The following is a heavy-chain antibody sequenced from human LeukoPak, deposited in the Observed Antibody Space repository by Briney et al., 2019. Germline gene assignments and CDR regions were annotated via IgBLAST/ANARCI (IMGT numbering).Heavy chain of an antibody. J-gene: IGHJ4*02. V-gene: IGHV7-4-1*02. CDR1: GYTFTSYA. D-gene: IGHD6-19*01. CDR3: AREYFRGSIAVAGKADY. Sequence: ASVKVSCKASGYTFTSYAMNWVRQAPGQGLEWMGWINTNTGNPTYAQGFTGRFVFSLDTSVSTAYLQISSLKAEDTAVYYCAREYFRGSIAVAGKADYWGQGTLVTVSS. CDR2: INTNTGNP.